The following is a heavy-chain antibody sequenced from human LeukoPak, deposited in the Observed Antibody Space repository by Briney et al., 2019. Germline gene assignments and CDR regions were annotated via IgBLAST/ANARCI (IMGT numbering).Heavy chain of an antibody. CDR3: ARGPGWNSGSPRYSDY. V-gene: IGHV3-20*04. CDR1: GFTFDDYA. CDR2: INWNGGSI. Sequence: PGGSLSLSCAASGFTFDDYAMSWVRQAPGKGLEWVSGINWNGGSIGYGDSVKGRITISRDNAKNSLYLQMDSLRAEDTALYYCARGPGWNSGSPRYSDYWGQGTLVTVSS. D-gene: IGHD1-26*01. J-gene: IGHJ4*02.